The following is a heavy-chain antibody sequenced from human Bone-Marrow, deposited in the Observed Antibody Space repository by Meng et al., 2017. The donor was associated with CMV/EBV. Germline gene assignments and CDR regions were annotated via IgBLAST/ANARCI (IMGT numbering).Heavy chain of an antibody. CDR2: ISRSSSYI. V-gene: IGHV3-21*01. CDR3: ARDQDYGDIPDFDY. J-gene: IGHJ4*02. Sequence: GESLKISCAASGFTFSSYSMNWGRQAPGKGLEWVSSISRSSSYIYYADSVKGRFTISRDNAKNSLYLQMNSLRAEDTAVYYCARDQDYGDIPDFDYWGQGTLVAVAS. CDR1: GFTFSSYS. D-gene: IGHD4-17*01.